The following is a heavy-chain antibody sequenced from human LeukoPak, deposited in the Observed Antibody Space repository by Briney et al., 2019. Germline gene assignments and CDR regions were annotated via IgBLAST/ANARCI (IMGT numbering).Heavy chain of an antibody. Sequence: GGSLRLSCAASGFSFSSYWMHWVRQAPGKGLEWVSRIKYDGSSTDYADSVKGRFTISRDNAKNTVYLYMKSLRAEDTAVYYCARDRVSPFDYWGQGTLVTVS. CDR3: ARDRVSPFDY. V-gene: IGHV3-74*01. D-gene: IGHD3-16*02. CDR2: IKYDGSST. CDR1: GFSFSSYW. J-gene: IGHJ4*02.